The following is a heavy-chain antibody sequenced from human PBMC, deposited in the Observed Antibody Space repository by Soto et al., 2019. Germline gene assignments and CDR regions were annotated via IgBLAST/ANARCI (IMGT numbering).Heavy chain of an antibody. D-gene: IGHD3-10*01. J-gene: IGHJ6*03. CDR3: ARPTGFGELLYYIDV. Sequence: GASVKVCCKASGYTYTSYASRWVQQAPGQGLEWMGWISAYNGNTNYAQKLQGRVTMTTDTSTSTAYMELRSLRSDDTAVYYCARPTGFGELLYYIDVWGKGTTVTVSS. CDR1: GYTYTSYA. V-gene: IGHV1-18*01. CDR2: ISAYNGNT.